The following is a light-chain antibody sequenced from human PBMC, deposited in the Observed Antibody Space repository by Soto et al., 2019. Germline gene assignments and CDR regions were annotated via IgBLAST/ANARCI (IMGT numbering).Light chain of an antibody. Sequence: EIVLTQSPGTLSLSPGERATLSCRASQSVSSSYLAWYQQKPGQAPRLLIYGASSRATGLPDRFSGSGSGTDFTLTISRLEPEDFAVYYCQQYGRSPPITFGQGKRLEIK. CDR3: QQYGRSPPIT. CDR1: QSVSSSY. CDR2: GAS. V-gene: IGKV3-20*01. J-gene: IGKJ5*01.